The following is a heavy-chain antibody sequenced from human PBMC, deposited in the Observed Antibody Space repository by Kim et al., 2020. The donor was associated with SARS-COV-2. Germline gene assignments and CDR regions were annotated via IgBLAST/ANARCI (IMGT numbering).Heavy chain of an antibody. V-gene: IGHV1-18*01. J-gene: IGHJ4*02. D-gene: IGHD3-10*01. CDR3: ARDVITMVRGVIDFDY. Sequence: QGRVTMTTDTSTSTAYMELRSLRSDDTAVYYCARDVITMVRGVIDFDYWGQGTLVTVSS.